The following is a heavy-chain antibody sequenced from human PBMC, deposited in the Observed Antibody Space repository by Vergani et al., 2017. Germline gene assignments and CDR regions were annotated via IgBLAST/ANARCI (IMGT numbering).Heavy chain of an antibody. V-gene: IGHV3-21*04. CDR3: ARGEIGYGRLGQ. CDR1: GLTFDSFG. Sequence: QLVESGGGLVKGGGSLRSSCVTSGLTFDSFGMSWVRQVQGKGLGGVSSISGRGTYRIYADPVKGRFSISRDNAKKSGFLQMNNVGAEDTAIYDCARGEIGYGRLGQWGQGTQVTVSS. J-gene: IGHJ4*02. CDR2: ISGRGTYR. D-gene: IGHD5-12*01.